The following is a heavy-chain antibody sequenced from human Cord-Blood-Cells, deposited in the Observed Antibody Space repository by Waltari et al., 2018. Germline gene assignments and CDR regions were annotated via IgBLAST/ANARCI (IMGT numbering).Heavy chain of an antibody. Sequence: QVQLVESGGGVVQPGRSLRLSCAASGFTFSSYAMHWVRQAPGKGLEWVAVISYDGSNKYYADSVKCRFTISRDNSKNTLYLQMNSLRAEDTAVYYCARRGRLGHSGYEYYFDYWGQGTLVTVSS. CDR1: GFTFSSYA. V-gene: IGHV3-30*04. CDR2: ISYDGSNK. D-gene: IGHD5-12*01. J-gene: IGHJ4*02. CDR3: ARRGRLGHSGYEYYFDY.